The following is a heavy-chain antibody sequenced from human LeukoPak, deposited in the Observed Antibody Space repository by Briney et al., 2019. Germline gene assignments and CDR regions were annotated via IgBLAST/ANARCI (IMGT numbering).Heavy chain of an antibody. Sequence: GGSLRLSCAASGFTFSSYSMNWVRQAPGMGLEWVSSISSSSSYIYYADSVKGRFTISRDNAKNSLYLQMNSLRAEDTAVYYCARDGIVGAMRYYFDYWGQGTLVTVSS. CDR3: ARDGIVGAMRYYFDY. CDR1: GFTFSSYS. D-gene: IGHD1-26*01. CDR2: ISSSSSYI. V-gene: IGHV3-21*01. J-gene: IGHJ4*02.